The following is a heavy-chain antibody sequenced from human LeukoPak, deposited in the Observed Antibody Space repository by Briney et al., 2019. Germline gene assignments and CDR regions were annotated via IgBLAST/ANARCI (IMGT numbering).Heavy chain of an antibody. CDR3: ARDEWELHLNAFDI. J-gene: IGHJ3*02. Sequence: GASVKVSCKASGYTFTSYDINWVRQATGQGLEWMGWMNPNSGNTGYAQKFQGRVTMTRNTSISTAYMELSSLRSEDTAVYYCARDEWELHLNAFDIWGQGTMVTVSS. CDR1: GYTFTSYD. CDR2: MNPNSGNT. D-gene: IGHD1-26*01. V-gene: IGHV1-8*01.